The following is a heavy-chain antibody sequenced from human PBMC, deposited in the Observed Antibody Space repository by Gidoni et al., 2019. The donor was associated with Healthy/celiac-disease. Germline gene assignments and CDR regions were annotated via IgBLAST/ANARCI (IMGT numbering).Heavy chain of an antibody. V-gene: IGHV3-48*04. CDR3: ARRARGVIITVGAFDI. CDR2: ISSSSSTI. CDR1: GFTFSSYS. J-gene: IGHJ3*02. Sequence: EVQLVESGGGLVQPGGSLRLSCAASGFTFSSYSMNWVRQAPGKGLEWVSYISSSSSTIYHADSVKGRFTISRDNAKNSLYLQMNSLRAEDTAVYYCARRARGVIITVGAFDIWGQGTMVTVSS. D-gene: IGHD3-10*01.